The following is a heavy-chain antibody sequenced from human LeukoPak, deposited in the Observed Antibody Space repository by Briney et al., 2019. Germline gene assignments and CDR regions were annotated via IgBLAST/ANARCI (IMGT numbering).Heavy chain of an antibody. CDR1: GGSISSYY. CDR2: IYHSGST. J-gene: IGHJ4*02. Sequence: SETLSLTCTVSGGSISSYYWGWIRQPPGKGLEWIGTIYHSGSTYYNPSLKSRVATSVDTSKNQFSLRLTSVTAADTAVYYCARAGPTLVAGLEGLSFDYWGQGTLVTVSS. D-gene: IGHD6-19*01. CDR3: ARAGPTLVAGLEGLSFDY. V-gene: IGHV4-39*07.